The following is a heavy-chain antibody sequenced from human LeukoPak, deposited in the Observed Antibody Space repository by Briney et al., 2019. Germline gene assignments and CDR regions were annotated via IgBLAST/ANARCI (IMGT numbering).Heavy chain of an antibody. D-gene: IGHD2-2*01. CDR1: GGTFSSYA. CDR3: HIVVVPAAAGGPDY. CDR2: IIPIFGTA. J-gene: IGHJ4*02. V-gene: IGHV1-69*13. Sequence: GASVKVSCKASGGTFSSYAISWVRQAPGQGLEWMGGIIPIFGTANYAQKFQGRVTITADESTSTAYMELSSLRSEDTAVYYCHIVVVPAAAGGPDYWGQGTLVTVSS.